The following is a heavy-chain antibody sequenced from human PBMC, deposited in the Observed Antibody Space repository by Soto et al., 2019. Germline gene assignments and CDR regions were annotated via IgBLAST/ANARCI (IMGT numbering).Heavy chain of an antibody. J-gene: IGHJ4*02. Sequence: GESLKISCKVAGDSFSDYWIACLRPMPGKGLEWMGIIYPAASDARYSPSFQGQVTISVDNSISTAYLQWSSLKASDTAMYYCARLLCLSTSCYTGSRHFFDYWGKGALGNVS. CDR1: GDSFSDYW. V-gene: IGHV5-51*01. CDR2: IYPAASDA. D-gene: IGHD2-2*02. CDR3: ARLLCLSTSCYTGSRHFFDY.